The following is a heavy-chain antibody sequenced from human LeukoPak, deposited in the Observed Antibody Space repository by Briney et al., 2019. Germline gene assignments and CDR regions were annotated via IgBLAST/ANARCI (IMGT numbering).Heavy chain of an antibody. D-gene: IGHD1-14*01. J-gene: IGHJ6*02. Sequence: GGSLRLSCAASGVTFSSYWVHWVRQAPGKGLEWVSVIYSGGSTYYADSVKGRFTISRDNSKNTLYLQMNSLRAEDTAVYYCARDSPPSRKYYYGMDVWGQGTTVTVSS. V-gene: IGHV3-53*01. CDR3: ARDSPPSRKYYYGMDV. CDR2: IYSGGST. CDR1: GVTFSSYW.